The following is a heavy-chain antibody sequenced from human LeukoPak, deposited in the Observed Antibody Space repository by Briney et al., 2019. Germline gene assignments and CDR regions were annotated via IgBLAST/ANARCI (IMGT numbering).Heavy chain of an antibody. CDR1: GYTFTGYY. CDR3: ERPLDSYYYYYMDV. J-gene: IGHJ6*03. V-gene: IGHV1-2*02. Sequence: ASVKASCKASGYTFTGYYMHWVRQAPGQGLEWMGWINPNSGGTNYAQKFQGRVTMTRDASISTAYMELSRLRSDDTAVYYCERPLDSYYYYYMDVWGKGTTVTVSS. CDR2: INPNSGGT. D-gene: IGHD3-9*01.